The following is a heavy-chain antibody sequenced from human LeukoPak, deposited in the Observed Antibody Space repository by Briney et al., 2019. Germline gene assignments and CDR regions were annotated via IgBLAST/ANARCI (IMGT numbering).Heavy chain of an antibody. CDR1: GFTVSSNY. V-gene: IGHV3-66*04. Sequence: GGSLRLSCAASGFTVSSNYMSWVRQAPGKGLEWVSVIYSGGSTYYADSVKGRFTISRDNSKNTLYLQMNSLRAEDTAVYYCARPIAASRSDDYWGQGTLVTVSS. CDR2: IYSGGST. CDR3: ARPIAASRSDDY. D-gene: IGHD6-13*01. J-gene: IGHJ4*02.